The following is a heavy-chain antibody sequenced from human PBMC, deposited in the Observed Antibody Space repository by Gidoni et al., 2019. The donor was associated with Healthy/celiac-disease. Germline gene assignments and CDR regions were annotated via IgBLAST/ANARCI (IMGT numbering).Heavy chain of an antibody. CDR1: GGSISSTCYY. CDR2: IYYSGST. V-gene: IGHV4-39*01. J-gene: IGHJ6*03. CDR3: ARRAGGASYYYYMDV. D-gene: IGHD3-16*01. Sequence: QLQLQESGPGLVKPSETLSLTCTVSGGSISSTCYYWGWIRQPPGKGLEWIGSIYYSGSTYNNPSLKSRVTISVDTSKNQFSLKLSSVTAADTAVYYCARRAGGASYYYYMDVWGKGTTVTVSS.